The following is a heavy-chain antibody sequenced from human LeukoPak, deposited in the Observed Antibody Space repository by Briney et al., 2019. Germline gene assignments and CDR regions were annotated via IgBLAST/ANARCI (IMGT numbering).Heavy chain of an antibody. Sequence: GGSLRLSCAASGFTFSSYAMHWVRQAPGKGLEWVAVISYDGSNKYYADSVKGRFTISRDNSKNTLYLQMNSLRAEDTAVYYCARGGSGSYGPFDYWGQGTLVTVSS. V-gene: IGHV3-30*04. CDR2: ISYDGSNK. CDR3: ARGGSGSYGPFDY. CDR1: GFTFSSYA. J-gene: IGHJ4*02. D-gene: IGHD3-10*01.